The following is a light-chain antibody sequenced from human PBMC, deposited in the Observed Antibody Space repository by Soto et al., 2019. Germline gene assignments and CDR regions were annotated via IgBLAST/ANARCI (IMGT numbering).Light chain of an antibody. CDR3: GTWDSSLPVV. CDR1: SSNIGNNY. Sequence: QSVLTQPPSVSAAPGQKVTISCSGSSSNIGNNYVSWYQQLPGTAPKLLIYDNNKRPSGIPDRFSGSKSGTSATLGITGLQTGDEADYYCGTWDSSLPVVFGGGTKL. J-gene: IGLJ2*01. V-gene: IGLV1-51*01. CDR2: DNN.